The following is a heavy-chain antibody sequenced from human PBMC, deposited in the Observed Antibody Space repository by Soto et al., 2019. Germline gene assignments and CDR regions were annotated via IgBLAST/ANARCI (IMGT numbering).Heavy chain of an antibody. V-gene: IGHV5-51*01. D-gene: IGHD3-16*01. J-gene: IGHJ4*02. CDR1: GYIIKNYW. CDR2: IFPDDSDT. CDR3: FRGGVTSRTVDY. Sequence: GASLKISCKASGYIIKNYWIGWVRQMPGQGLEWMGIIFPDDSDTRYSPSFQGHVTISVDKSISTAYVQWSSLKASDSAIYYCFRGGVTSRTVDYWGQGTLVTVSS.